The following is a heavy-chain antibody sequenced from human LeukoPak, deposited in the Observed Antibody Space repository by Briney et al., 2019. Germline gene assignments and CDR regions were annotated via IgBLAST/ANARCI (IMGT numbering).Heavy chain of an antibody. J-gene: IGHJ4*02. CDR1: GFTFSDYY. CDR3: ARDGWNDGGTFDY. CDR2: ISSSGSTI. V-gene: IGHV3-11*04. D-gene: IGHD1-1*01. Sequence: PGGSLRLSCAASGFTFSDYYMTWIRQAPGKGLEWVSYISSSGSTIYYADSVKGRFTISRDNSKNTLYLQMNSLRAEDTAVYYCARDGWNDGGTFDYWGQGTLVTVSS.